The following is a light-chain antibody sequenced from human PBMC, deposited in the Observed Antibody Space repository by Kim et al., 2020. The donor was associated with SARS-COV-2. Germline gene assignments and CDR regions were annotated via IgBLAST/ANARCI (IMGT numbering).Light chain of an antibody. CDR3: QQHNNWPRT. V-gene: IGKV3-15*01. Sequence: VPPGERATLSCRASQSVSSNLAWYQQKPGQAPRLLIYDTSTRATGIPARFSGGGSGTEFTLTISSLQSEDFAVYYCQQHNNWPRTFGQGTKVDIK. CDR2: DTS. J-gene: IGKJ1*01. CDR1: QSVSSN.